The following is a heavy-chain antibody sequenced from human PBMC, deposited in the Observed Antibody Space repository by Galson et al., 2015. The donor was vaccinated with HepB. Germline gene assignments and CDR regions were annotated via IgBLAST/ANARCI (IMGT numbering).Heavy chain of an antibody. J-gene: IGHJ6*02. CDR2: INWDSGSI. CDR1: GFTFDDYA. Sequence: SLRLSCAASGFTFDDYAMHWVRQAPGKGLEWVSGINWDSGSIGYADSVKGRFTISRDNAKNSLYLQMNSLRPEDTALYYCAKGFGTAEFSIYYYYAMDVWGQGTTVTVSS. D-gene: IGHD3-10*01. CDR3: AKGFGTAEFSIYYYYAMDV. V-gene: IGHV3-9*01.